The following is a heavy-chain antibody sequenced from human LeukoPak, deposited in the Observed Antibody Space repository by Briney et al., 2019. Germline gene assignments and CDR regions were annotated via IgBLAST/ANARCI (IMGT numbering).Heavy chain of an antibody. CDR2: INHSGST. D-gene: IGHD6-13*01. J-gene: IGHJ4*02. Sequence: SETLSLTCAVYGGSFSGYYWSWIRHPPGKGLEWIGEINHSGSTNYNPSLKSRVTISVDTSKNQFSLKLSSVTAADTAVYYCARGRSLGSSSWYYFDYWGQGTLVTVSS. CDR1: GGSFSGYY. V-gene: IGHV4-34*01. CDR3: ARGRSLGSSSWYYFDY.